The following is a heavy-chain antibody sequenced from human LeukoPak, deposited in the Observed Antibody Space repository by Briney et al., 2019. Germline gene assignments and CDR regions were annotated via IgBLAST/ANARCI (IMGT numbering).Heavy chain of an antibody. CDR1: GGSINNYS. D-gene: IGHD6-13*01. CDR2: IYHSGST. Sequence: PSETLSLTCTVSGGSINNYSWSWIRQPPGKGLEWIGYIYHSGSTYYNPSLKSRVTISVDRSKNQFSLKLSSVTAAETAVYYCARGGPAAAGFYWGQGTLVTVSS. CDR3: ARGGPAAAGFY. V-gene: IGHV4-30-2*01. J-gene: IGHJ4*02.